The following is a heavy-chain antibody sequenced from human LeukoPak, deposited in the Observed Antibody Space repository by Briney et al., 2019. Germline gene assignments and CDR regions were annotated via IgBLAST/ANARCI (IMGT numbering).Heavy chain of an antibody. Sequence: GGSLRLSCVASGFTFTSYWMAWVRQTPGKGLEWVADIKDDGSGEYYVDSVKGRFTISRDNAKKSLYLQMNSLRAKDTAVYYCARDFGPSTAAWGAFDVWAQGTMVIVSS. D-gene: IGHD6-6*01. V-gene: IGHV3-7*01. CDR1: GFTFTSYW. CDR2: IKDDGSGE. J-gene: IGHJ3*01. CDR3: ARDFGPSTAAWGAFDV.